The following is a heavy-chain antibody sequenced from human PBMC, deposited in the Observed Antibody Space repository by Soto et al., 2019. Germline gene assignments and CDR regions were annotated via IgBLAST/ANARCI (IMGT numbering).Heavy chain of an antibody. V-gene: IGHV1-46*01. Sequence: QVQLVQSGAEVKKPGASVKVSCKASGYTFTSYYMHWVRQAPGQGLEWMGIINPSGGSTSYAQKFQGRVTMTRDTSTITVYMELSSLRSEDTAVYYCARALPAVSPHSGMDVWGQGTTVTVSS. CDR3: ARALPAVSPHSGMDV. J-gene: IGHJ6*02. D-gene: IGHD4-17*01. CDR1: GYTFTSYY. CDR2: INPSGGST.